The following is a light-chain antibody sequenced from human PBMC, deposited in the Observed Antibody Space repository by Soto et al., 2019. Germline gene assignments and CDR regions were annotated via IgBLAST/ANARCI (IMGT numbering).Light chain of an antibody. J-gene: IGKJ5*01. CDR1: QDISGA. CDR3: QQYNSYPMT. V-gene: IGKV1-13*02. CDR2: DVS. Sequence: AIQMTQSPSSLSASVGDRVTITCRASQDISGALAWYQQKPGKAPKLLIYDVSTLESGVPSRFSGSGSGTEFTLTITSLQPGDFGTYICQQYNSYPMTFGHGTRLDIK.